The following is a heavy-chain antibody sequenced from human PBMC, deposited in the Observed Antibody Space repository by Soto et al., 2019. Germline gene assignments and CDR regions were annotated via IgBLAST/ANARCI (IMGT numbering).Heavy chain of an antibody. CDR1: GYTFTSYG. D-gene: IGHD2-15*01. CDR3: ARDQSRYCSGGSCSQDY. Sequence: GASVKVSCKASGYTFTSYGISWVRQAPGQGLEWMGWISAYNGNTNYAQKLQGRVTMTTDTSTSTAYMELRSLRSDDTAVYYCARDQSRYCSGGSCSQDYWGQGTLVTVS. CDR2: ISAYNGNT. J-gene: IGHJ4*02. V-gene: IGHV1-18*01.